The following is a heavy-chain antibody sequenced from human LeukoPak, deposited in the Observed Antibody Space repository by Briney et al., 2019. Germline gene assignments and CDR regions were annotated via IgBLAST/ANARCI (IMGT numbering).Heavy chain of an antibody. CDR1: GFTFSSYA. J-gene: IGHJ4*02. D-gene: IGHD6-13*01. CDR3: AKDEGQQQLEYYFDY. Sequence: GGSLRLSCSASGFTFSSYAMHWVRQAPGKGLEYVSAISSNGGSIYYADSVKGRFTISRDNSKNTLYLQMSSLRAEATAVYYCAKDEGQQQLEYYFDYWGQGTLVTVSS. V-gene: IGHV3-64D*06. CDR2: ISSNGGSI.